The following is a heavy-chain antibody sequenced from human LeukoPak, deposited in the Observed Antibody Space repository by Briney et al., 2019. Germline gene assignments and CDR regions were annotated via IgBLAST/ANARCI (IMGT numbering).Heavy chain of an antibody. CDR2: ISGSGDST. J-gene: IGHJ4*02. CDR1: GSTFSSHA. V-gene: IGHV3-23*01. Sequence: GGSLRLSCAASGSTFSSHAMSWVRQAPGKGLEWVSTISGSGDSTNYADSVKGRFTISRDKSKNTLYLQMSSLRADDTAMYYCAKLIVGARSLFDFRGQGILVTVSS. CDR3: AKLIVGARSLFDF. D-gene: IGHD1-26*01.